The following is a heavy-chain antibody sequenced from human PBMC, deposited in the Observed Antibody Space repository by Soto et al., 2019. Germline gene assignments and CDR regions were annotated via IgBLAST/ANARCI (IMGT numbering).Heavy chain of an antibody. V-gene: IGHV3-33*01. CDR2: IWYDESNE. J-gene: IGHJ6*02. D-gene: IGHD1-20*01. Sequence: QVQLVECGGGVVQPGRSLRLSCAASGFNFRSYGMHWVRQAPGKGLEWVAVIWYDESNEHYIDSVKGRFTVSRDNSKNTLYLQMRSLRAEDTAVYYCARGRITGIDYYYGLDVWGQGTTVTVSS. CDR1: GFNFRSYG. CDR3: ARGRITGIDYYYGLDV.